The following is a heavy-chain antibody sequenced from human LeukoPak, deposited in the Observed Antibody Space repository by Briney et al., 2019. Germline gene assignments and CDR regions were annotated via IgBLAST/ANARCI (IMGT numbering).Heavy chain of an antibody. J-gene: IGHJ5*02. Sequence: PSETLSLTCAVYGGSFSGYYWSWIRQPPGEGLEWVGYIYYSGSTNYKPSLKSRVTIPVDTSKNQFSLKLSSVTAADTAVYYCARGGYYGSGNDFRFDPWGQGTLVTVSS. CDR2: IYYSGST. V-gene: IGHV4-59*01. D-gene: IGHD3-10*01. CDR3: ARGGYYGSGNDFRFDP. CDR1: GGSFSGYY.